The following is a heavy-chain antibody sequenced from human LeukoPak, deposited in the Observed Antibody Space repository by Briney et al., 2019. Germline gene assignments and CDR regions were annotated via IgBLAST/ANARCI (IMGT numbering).Heavy chain of an antibody. V-gene: IGHV1-2*02. CDR1: GYTFTGYY. Sequence: ASVKVSCKASGYTFTGYYMHWVRQAPGQGLEWMGWINPNSGGTNYAQKFQGRVTMTRDTSISTAYMELSRLRSDDTAVYYCAREGSSGLYYYYGMDVWGQGTTVTVSS. CDR3: AREGSSGLYYYYGMDV. J-gene: IGHJ6*02. D-gene: IGHD6-19*01. CDR2: INPNSGGT.